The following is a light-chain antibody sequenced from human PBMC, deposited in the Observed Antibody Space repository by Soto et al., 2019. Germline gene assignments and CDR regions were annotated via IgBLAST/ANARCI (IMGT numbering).Light chain of an antibody. J-gene: IGKJ4*01. Sequence: EVVMRQSPATLSVPPGEGATLSCRASQGIGDTLAWYQHKPGQTPRLLIYDTSTRATGVPTRFSGSRSGAEFTLTINSLQSEDFAVYYCQPYNHWPLTFGGGTKVEIK. V-gene: IGKV3-15*01. CDR2: DTS. CDR3: QPYNHWPLT. CDR1: QGIGDT.